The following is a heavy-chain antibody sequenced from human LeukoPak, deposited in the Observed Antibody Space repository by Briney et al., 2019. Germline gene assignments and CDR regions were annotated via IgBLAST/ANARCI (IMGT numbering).Heavy chain of an antibody. D-gene: IGHD6-13*01. CDR2: ISNDGTIQ. Sequence: PGGSLRVSCAVSGYTFRAYAMPWVRQAPGKGLGWLAVISNDGTIQYYADSVKGRFTISRDNAKNSLYLQMNSLRAEDTAVYYCARVVRRIAAAGDFDYWGQGTLVTVSS. CDR1: GYTFRAYA. V-gene: IGHV3-30*04. CDR3: ARVVRRIAAAGDFDY. J-gene: IGHJ4*02.